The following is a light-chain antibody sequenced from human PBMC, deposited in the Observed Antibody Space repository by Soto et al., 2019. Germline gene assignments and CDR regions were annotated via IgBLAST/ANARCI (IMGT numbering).Light chain of an antibody. CDR3: QKYNSVPFT. CDR2: AAS. V-gene: IGKV1-27*01. J-gene: IGKJ3*01. Sequence: DIQMTQSPSSLSASVGDRVTITCRASQDIINFLAWYQQTPGKVPKLLIYAASALQSGVPSRFSVSGSGTDFTLTISSLQPEDVATYYCQKYNSVPFTFGPGTKVYIK. CDR1: QDIINF.